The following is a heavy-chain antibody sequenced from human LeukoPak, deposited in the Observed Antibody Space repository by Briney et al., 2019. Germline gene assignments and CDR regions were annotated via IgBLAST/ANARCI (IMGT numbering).Heavy chain of an antibody. CDR2: ISGSANTT. D-gene: IGHD6-19*01. CDR1: GFTFSSYA. CDR3: AKDFYIAVGFDY. J-gene: IGHJ4*02. Sequence: GGSLRLSCAASGFTFSSYAMSWVRQAPGKGLGWVSAISGSANTTYYAHSVKGRFTISRDNSKNTLYLQMNSLRAEDTAVYYCAKDFYIAVGFDYWGQGTLVTVSS. V-gene: IGHV3-23*01.